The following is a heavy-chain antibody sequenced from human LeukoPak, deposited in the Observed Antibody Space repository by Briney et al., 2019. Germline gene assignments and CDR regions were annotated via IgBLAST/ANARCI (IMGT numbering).Heavy chain of an antibody. CDR3: AREAYSSGWYGD. CDR1: GLTLSDYY. CDR2: ISSSGSTI. D-gene: IGHD6-19*01. Sequence: GGSLGLSCAASGLTLSDYYMSWIRDAPGKGLEWVSYISSSGSTIYYADSVKGRFTISRDNAKNSLYLQMNSLRAEDTAVYYCAREAYSSGWYGDWGQGTLVTVSS. J-gene: IGHJ4*02. V-gene: IGHV3-11*01.